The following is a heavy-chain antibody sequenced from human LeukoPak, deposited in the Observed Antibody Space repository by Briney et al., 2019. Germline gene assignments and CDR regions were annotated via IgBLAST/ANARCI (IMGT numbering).Heavy chain of an antibody. D-gene: IGHD3-10*01. V-gene: IGHV3-66*01. CDR2: IYSSGST. CDR3: ARDARGSGTYTFDY. J-gene: IGHJ4*02. CDR1: GLTASTDY. Sequence: GGSLRLSCAASGLTASTDYMSWVRQAPGKGLEWVSVIYSSGSTYYADSVKGRFTISRDNSKSTIYLQMNSLRVEDTAVYYCARDARGSGTYTFDYWGQGTLVTVSS.